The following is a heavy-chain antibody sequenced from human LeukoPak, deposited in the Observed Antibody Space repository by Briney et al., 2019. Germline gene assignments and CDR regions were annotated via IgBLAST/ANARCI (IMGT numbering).Heavy chain of an antibody. CDR2: IYYTEST. CDR1: GGSITNYY. D-gene: IGHD3-10*01. CDR3: ARDRNYYGSGGFDP. Sequence: PSETLSLTCTVSGGSITNYYWTWIRQPPGKGLEGIGYIYYTESTKYNPSLKSRVTMSVDTSKNQCSLRLTSVTAADTAVYYCARDRNYYGSGGFDPWGQGTLVTVSS. V-gene: IGHV4-59*01. J-gene: IGHJ5*02.